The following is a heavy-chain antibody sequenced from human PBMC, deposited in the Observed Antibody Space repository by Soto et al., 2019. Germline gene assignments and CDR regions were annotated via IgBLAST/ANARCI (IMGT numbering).Heavy chain of an antibody. J-gene: IGHJ5*02. Sequence: QVQLQESGPGLVKPSETLSLTCTVSGGSISSYYWSWIRQPPGKGLEWIGHIYYSGRTNYNPSLKSRVTISVDTSKNQFSLTLSSVTAADTAVYYCARGYCSSTSCYIWDNWFDPWGQGTLVTVSS. CDR2: IYYSGRT. CDR3: ARGYCSSTSCYIWDNWFDP. V-gene: IGHV4-59*01. CDR1: GGSISSYY. D-gene: IGHD2-2*02.